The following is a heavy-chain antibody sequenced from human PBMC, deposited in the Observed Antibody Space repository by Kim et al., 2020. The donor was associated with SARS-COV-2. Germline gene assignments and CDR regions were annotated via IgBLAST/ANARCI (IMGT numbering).Heavy chain of an antibody. D-gene: IGHD3-9*01. V-gene: IGHV3-11*04. CDR3: ARVLPYYDILTGYYFDY. J-gene: IGHJ4*02. Sequence: VKGRFTISRDNAKNSLYLQMNSLRAEDTAVYYCARVLPYYDILTGYYFDYWGQGTLVTVSS.